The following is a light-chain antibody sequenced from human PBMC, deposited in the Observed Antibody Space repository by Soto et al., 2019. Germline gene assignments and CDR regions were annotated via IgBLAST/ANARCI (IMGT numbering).Light chain of an antibody. J-gene: IGLJ1*01. CDR1: SSDVGSYNL. CDR3: CSYAGSSPYV. Sequence: QSVLTQPASVSGSPGQSITISCTGTSSDVGSYNLVSWYQQHPGKAPKLMIYEGSKRPSGVSNRFSGSKSGNTASLTISGLQAGDEADYYCCSYAGSSPYVFGTGTKVIVL. CDR2: EGS. V-gene: IGLV2-23*01.